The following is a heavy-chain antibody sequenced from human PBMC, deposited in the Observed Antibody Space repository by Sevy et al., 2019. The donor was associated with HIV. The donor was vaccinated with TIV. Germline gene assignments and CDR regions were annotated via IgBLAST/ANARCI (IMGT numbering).Heavy chain of an antibody. CDR1: GFTFSSYW. CDR2: IKEDGSVK. J-gene: IGHJ4*02. D-gene: IGHD6-13*01. Sequence: GGSLRLSCEASGFTFSSYWMSWVRQAPGKGLEWVANIKEDGSVKYYVESVKGRFNISRDNAKNSVYLQMNSLRAEDAALYYCVRAIGAAGSYWGLGTLVTVSS. V-gene: IGHV3-7*01. CDR3: VRAIGAAGSY.